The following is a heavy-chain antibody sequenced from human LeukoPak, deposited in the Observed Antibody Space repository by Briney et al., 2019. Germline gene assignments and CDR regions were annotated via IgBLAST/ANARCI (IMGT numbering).Heavy chain of an antibody. CDR3: ARQYSSGWYSRLWFDP. D-gene: IGHD6-19*01. V-gene: IGHV4-61*02. CDR2: IYTSGST. Sequence: SETLSLTCTVSGDSISSGNYYWTWIRQPAGKGLEWIGRIYTSGSTNYNPSLKSRVTISVDTSKNQFSLKLSSVTAADTAVYYCARQYSSGWYSRLWFDPWGQGTLVTVSS. J-gene: IGHJ5*02. CDR1: GDSISSGNYY.